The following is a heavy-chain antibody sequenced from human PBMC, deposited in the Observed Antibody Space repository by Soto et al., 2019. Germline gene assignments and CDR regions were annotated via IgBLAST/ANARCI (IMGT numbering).Heavy chain of an antibody. CDR2: IYYSGST. V-gene: IGHV4-59*08. CDR1: GGSISSYY. Sequence: SSETLSLTCTVAGGSISSYYWSWIRQPPGKGLEWIGYIYYSGSTNYNPSLKSRVTISVDTSKNQFSLKLSSVTAADTAVYYCASSPLTFYSYGTSLYYYYMDVWGKGTTVTVSS. D-gene: IGHD5-18*01. J-gene: IGHJ6*03. CDR3: ASSPLTFYSYGTSLYYYYMDV.